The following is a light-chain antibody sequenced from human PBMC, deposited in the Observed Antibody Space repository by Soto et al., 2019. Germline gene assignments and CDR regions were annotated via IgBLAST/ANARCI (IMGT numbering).Light chain of an antibody. V-gene: IGKV3D-20*02. CDR1: QTVRNNY. CDR3: QQRSNWHSIT. Sequence: ELVLTQYPGTLSLSPGERATISWRASQTVRNNYFAWYQQQPGQAPRLLIYDASSRATGIPARFSGSGSGTDFTLTISSLVPEDFAVYYCQQRSNWHSITFGQGTRLEIK. CDR2: DAS. J-gene: IGKJ5*01.